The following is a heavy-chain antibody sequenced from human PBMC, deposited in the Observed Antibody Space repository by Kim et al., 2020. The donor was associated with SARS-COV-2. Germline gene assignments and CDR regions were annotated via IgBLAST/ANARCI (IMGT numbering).Heavy chain of an antibody. CDR3: ARDLTAMVTVWYYYYGMDV. Sequence: GGSLRLSCAASGFTFSSYSMNWVRQAPGKGLEWVSSISSSSSYIYYADSVKGRFTISRDNAKNSLYLQMNSLRAEDTAVYYCARDLTAMVTVWYYYYGMDVWGQGTTVTVSS. J-gene: IGHJ6*02. V-gene: IGHV3-21*01. D-gene: IGHD5-18*01. CDR2: ISSSSSYI. CDR1: GFTFSSYS.